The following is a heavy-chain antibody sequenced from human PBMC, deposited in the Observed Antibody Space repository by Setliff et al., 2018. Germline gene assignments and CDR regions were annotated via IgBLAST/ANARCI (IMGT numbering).Heavy chain of an antibody. J-gene: IGHJ4*02. Sequence: ASVKVSCKPSGYTFTSYGISWVRQAPGQELEWMGWMNPNSGNTGYAQKFQGRVTMTRNTSISTAYMELSSLRSEDSAVYFCARGENTIFGTVSLAYWGQGALVTVS. CDR3: ARGENTIFGTVSLAY. CDR2: MNPNSGNT. V-gene: IGHV1-8*02. D-gene: IGHD3-3*01. CDR1: GYTFTSYG.